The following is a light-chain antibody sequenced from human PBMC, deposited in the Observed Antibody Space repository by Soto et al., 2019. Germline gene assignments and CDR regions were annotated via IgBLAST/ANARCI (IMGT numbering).Light chain of an antibody. Sequence: EIVLTQSPGTLSLSPGERATLSCRASQSVSSSYLAWYQQKAGQAPRLLIYGASNRATGIPDRFSGSGSGTDFTLTVSTLDPEDFAAYYCQFSRTFGQGTKVEIK. CDR3: QFSRT. CDR2: GAS. V-gene: IGKV3-20*01. J-gene: IGKJ1*01. CDR1: QSVSSSY.